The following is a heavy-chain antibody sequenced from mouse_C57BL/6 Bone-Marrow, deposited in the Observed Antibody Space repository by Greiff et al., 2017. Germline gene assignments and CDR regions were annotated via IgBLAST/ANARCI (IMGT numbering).Heavy chain of an antibody. J-gene: IGHJ3*01. D-gene: IGHD3-2*02. V-gene: IGHV6-6*01. Sequence: VQLKESGGGLVQPGGSMKLSCAASGFTFSDAWMDWVRQSPEKGLEWVAEIRNKANNHATYYAESVKVRFTISRDDSNSSVYLQMNSLRAEDTGIYYCTRSLSQATSFAYWGQGTLVTVSA. CDR2: IRNKANNHAT. CDR3: TRSLSQATSFAY. CDR1: GFTFSDAW.